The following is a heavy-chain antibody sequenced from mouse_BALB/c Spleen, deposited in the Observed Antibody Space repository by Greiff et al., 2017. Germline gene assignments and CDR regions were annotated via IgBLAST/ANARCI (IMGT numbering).Heavy chain of an antibody. CDR1: GYTFTSYW. CDR2: INPSTGYT. J-gene: IGHJ4*01. CDR3: AREVRRAMDY. D-gene: IGHD2-14*01. Sequence: VQLQQSGAELAKPGASVKMSCKASGYTFTSYWMHWVKQRPGQGLEWIGYINPSTGYTEYNQKFKDKATLTADKSSSTAYMQLSSLTSEDSAVYYCAREVRRAMDYWGQGTSVTVSS. V-gene: IGHV1-7*01.